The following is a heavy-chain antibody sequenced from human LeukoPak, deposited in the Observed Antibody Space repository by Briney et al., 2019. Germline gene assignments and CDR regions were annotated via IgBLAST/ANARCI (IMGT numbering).Heavy chain of an antibody. CDR3: ARAGLYYYDSSGYYPYYYFDY. Sequence: ASVTVSCKASGYTFTSYGISWVRQAPGQGLEWMGWISAYNGNTNYAQKLQGRVTMTTDTSTSTTYMELRSLRSDDTAVYYCARAGLYYYDSSGYYPYYYFDYWGQGTLVTVSS. D-gene: IGHD3-22*01. CDR1: GYTFTSYG. V-gene: IGHV1-18*01. J-gene: IGHJ4*02. CDR2: ISAYNGNT.